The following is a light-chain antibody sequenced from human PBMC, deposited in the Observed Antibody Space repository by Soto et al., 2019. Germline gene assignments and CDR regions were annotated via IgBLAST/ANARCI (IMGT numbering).Light chain of an antibody. CDR1: QGISSW. CDR3: QQYRK. V-gene: IGKV1-5*03. Sequence: DIQMTQSPSSLSASVGDRVTISCRGSQGISSWLAWYQQKPGKAPRLLIYKASSLASGVPSRFSGSGSGTEFTLTISSLQPDDFATYYCQQYRKCGQGTKVDIK. CDR2: KAS. J-gene: IGKJ1*01.